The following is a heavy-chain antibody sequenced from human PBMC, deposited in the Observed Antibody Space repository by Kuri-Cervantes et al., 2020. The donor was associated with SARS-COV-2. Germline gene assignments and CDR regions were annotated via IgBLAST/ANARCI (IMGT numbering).Heavy chain of an antibody. D-gene: IGHD3-3*01. V-gene: IGHV4-34*01. J-gene: IGHJ6*03. CDR2: INHSGST. CDR1: GGSFSGYY. Sequence: LRLSCAVYGGSFSGYYWSWIRQPPGKGLEWIGEINHSGSTNYNPSLKSRVTISVDTSKNQFSLKLNSVTAADTAVYFCARSSYDFWSGYKTIYYYYYMDVWGKGTTVTVSS. CDR3: ARSSYDFWSGYKTIYYYYYMDV.